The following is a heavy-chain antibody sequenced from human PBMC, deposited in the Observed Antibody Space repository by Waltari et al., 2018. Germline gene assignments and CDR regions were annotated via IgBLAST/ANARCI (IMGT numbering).Heavy chain of an antibody. V-gene: IGHV1-2*02. D-gene: IGHD6-13*01. CDR1: GYIFTDFY. J-gene: IGHJ4*02. Sequence: QVQLAQSGAEVEKPGASVKVSCKASGYIFTDFYIPWVRRAPGQGLEWMGWIHSKSGGTNYAQKFRGRVTLTRDTSTTTAYMELSGLRSDDTAIYYCARGGQGMGDYWGQGTLVTVSS. CDR2: IHSKSGGT. CDR3: ARGGQGMGDY.